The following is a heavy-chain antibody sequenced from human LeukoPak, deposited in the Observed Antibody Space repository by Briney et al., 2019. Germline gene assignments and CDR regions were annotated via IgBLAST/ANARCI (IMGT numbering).Heavy chain of an antibody. CDR2: ITSSSSYI. J-gene: IGHJ4*02. CDR1: GFTFSSYT. Sequence: GGSLRLSCEASGFTFSSYTMNWVRQAPGKGLEWVSSITSSSSYIYYADSVKGRFTISRDNAKNSLYLQMNGLRAEDTAVYYCARALDYGSGPFDYWGQGTLVTVSS. V-gene: IGHV3-21*04. CDR3: ARALDYGSGPFDY. D-gene: IGHD3-10*01.